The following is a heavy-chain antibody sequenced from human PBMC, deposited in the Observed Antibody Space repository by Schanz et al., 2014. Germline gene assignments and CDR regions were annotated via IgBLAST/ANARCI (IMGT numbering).Heavy chain of an antibody. CDR3: ARDGEAAAGCDY. CDR1: GGTFSSST. CDR2: IIPILDKT. D-gene: IGHD6-13*01. V-gene: IGHV1-69*08. J-gene: IGHJ4*02. Sequence: QVQLVQSGAEVKKPGSSVKVSCKASGGTFSSSTLTWVRQAPGQGLEWMGRIIPILDKTNYAQKFQGRVTMTTDTSTSAAYMELMSRISDDTAVYYCARDGEAAAGCDYWGQGTLVTVSS.